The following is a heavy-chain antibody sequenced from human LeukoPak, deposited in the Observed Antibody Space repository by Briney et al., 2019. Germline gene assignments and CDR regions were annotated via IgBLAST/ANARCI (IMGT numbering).Heavy chain of an antibody. V-gene: IGHV4-59*12. CDR3: AREGYYYGSGTAVDV. CDR2: IYYSGST. J-gene: IGHJ6*04. CDR1: GGSISSYY. D-gene: IGHD3-10*01. Sequence: PSETLSLTCTVSGGSISSYYWSWIRQPPGKGLEWIGYIYYSGSTNYNPSLKSRVTISVDTSKNQFSLKLSSVTAADTAVYYCAREGYYYGSGTAVDVWGKGTTVTVSS.